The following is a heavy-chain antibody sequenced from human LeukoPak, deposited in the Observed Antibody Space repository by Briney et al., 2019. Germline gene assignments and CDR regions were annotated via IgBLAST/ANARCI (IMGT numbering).Heavy chain of an antibody. CDR1: GGSISSSSYY. D-gene: IGHD3-3*01. J-gene: IGHJ5*02. CDR2: IYHSGST. CDR3: ARLGNYDFRSGYFNWFDP. Sequence: PSETLSLTCTVSGGSISSSSYYGGWSRQPPGKVLGWVGSIYHSGSTYYNPSLKSRVTISVDTSKNQFSLKLSSVTAADTAVYYCARLGNYDFRSGYFNWFDPWGQGTLVTVSS. V-gene: IGHV4-39*01.